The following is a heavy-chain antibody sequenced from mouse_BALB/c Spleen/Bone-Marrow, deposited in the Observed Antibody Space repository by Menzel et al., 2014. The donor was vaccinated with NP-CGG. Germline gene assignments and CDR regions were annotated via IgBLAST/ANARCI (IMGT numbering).Heavy chain of an antibody. V-gene: IGHV1-7*01. Sequence: QVQLKQPAAELAKSGASVKMSCKASGCTFTSYWMHWVKQRLGQGLAWIGYITPSTGYIEYNQKFKDKATLTADKSSSTAYMQLSSLTSEDSAVYYCARPRFAYGCQGTLVTVTA. J-gene: IGHJ3*01. CDR3: ARPRFAY. CDR2: ITPSTGYI. CDR1: GCTFTSYW.